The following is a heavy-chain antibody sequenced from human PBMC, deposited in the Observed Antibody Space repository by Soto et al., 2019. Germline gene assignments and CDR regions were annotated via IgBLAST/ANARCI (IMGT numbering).Heavy chain of an antibody. J-gene: IGHJ4*02. Sequence: SETLSLTCTVSGGSISSYYWSWIRQPPGKGLEWIGYIYYSGSTNYHPSLKSRVTISVDTSKNQFSLKLSSVTAADTAVYYCAGLVDTEVPYFDYWGQGTLVTVSS. CDR3: AGLVDTEVPYFDY. CDR2: IYYSGST. CDR1: GGSISSYY. V-gene: IGHV4-59*01. D-gene: IGHD5-18*01.